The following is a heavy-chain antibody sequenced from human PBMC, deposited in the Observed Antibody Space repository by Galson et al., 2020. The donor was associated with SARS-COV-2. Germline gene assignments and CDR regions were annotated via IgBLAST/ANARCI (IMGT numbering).Heavy chain of an antibody. D-gene: IGHD3-22*01. CDR1: GGSISSGGYY. J-gene: IGHJ2*01. CDR3: ARGITMIVVRNFDI. CDR2: IYYSGST. V-gene: IGHV4-31*03. Sequence: ETSETLSLTCTVSGGSISSGGYYWSWIRQHPGKGLEWIGYIYYSGSTYYNPSLKSRVTISVDTSKNQFSLKLSSVTAADTAVYYCARGITMIVVRNFDIWGHGTLVTVSS.